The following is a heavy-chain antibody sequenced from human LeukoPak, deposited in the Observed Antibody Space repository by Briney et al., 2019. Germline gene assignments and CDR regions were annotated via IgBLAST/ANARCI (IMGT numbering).Heavy chain of an antibody. J-gene: IGHJ4*02. CDR3: ASIAAAGPIRVTDY. D-gene: IGHD6-13*01. CDR2: IYYSGST. CDR1: GGSVSSGSYY. Sequence: SETLSLTCTVSGGSVSSGSYYWSWIRQPPEKGLEWIGYIYYSGSTNYNPSLKSRVTISVDTSKNQFSLKLSSVTAADTAVYYCASIAAAGPIRVTDYWGQGTLVTVSS. V-gene: IGHV4-61*01.